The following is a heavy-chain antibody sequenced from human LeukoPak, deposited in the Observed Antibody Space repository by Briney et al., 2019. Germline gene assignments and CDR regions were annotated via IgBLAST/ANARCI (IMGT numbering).Heavy chain of an antibody. Sequence: SETLSLTCTVSGGSISSSSYCWGWIRQPPGKGLEWIGSIYYSGSTYYNPSLKSRVTISVDTSKNQFSLKLSSVTAADTAVYYCARVNYDFWSPNYWGQGTLVTVSS. CDR1: GGSISSSSYC. V-gene: IGHV4-39*07. CDR3: ARVNYDFWSPNY. D-gene: IGHD3-3*01. J-gene: IGHJ4*02. CDR2: IYYSGST.